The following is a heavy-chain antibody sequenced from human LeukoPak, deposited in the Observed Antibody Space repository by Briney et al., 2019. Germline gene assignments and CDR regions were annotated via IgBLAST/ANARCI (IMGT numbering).Heavy chain of an antibody. CDR2: IIPNSGTT. Sequence: SVKVSCKASGGTFSSYAISWVRQAPGQGLEWMGGIIPNSGTTAYARSLQGRVTMTTDESASTAYMELSSLRSEDTALYYCARGASPFEDWGQGTLVTVSS. V-gene: IGHV1-69*05. CDR1: GGTFSSYA. CDR3: ARGASPFED. J-gene: IGHJ4*02.